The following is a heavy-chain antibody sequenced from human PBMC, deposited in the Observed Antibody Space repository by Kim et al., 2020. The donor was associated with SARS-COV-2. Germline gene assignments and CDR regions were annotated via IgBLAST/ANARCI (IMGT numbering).Heavy chain of an antibody. J-gene: IGHJ4*02. CDR1: GFTFTNYW. CDR2: IKQDGSEK. D-gene: IGHD6-19*01. Sequence: GGSLRLSCAAFGFTFTNYWMNWVRQAPGNGLEWVANIKQDGSEKYYVDSVKGRFIISRDNAKNSLYLQMNSMRADDTAVYYCARGGQAVAASGAYWGQGTLVTVSS. V-gene: IGHV3-7*03. CDR3: ARGGQAVAASGAY.